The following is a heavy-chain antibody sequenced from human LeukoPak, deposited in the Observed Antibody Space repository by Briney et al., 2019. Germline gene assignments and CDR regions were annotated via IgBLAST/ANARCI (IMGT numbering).Heavy chain of an antibody. J-gene: IGHJ4*01. Sequence: SETLSLTCTVSGYSISSGYYWSWIRQPPGKGLEWIGYIYYSGSTNYNPSLKSRVAISVDTSKNQFSLKLDSVTAADTAVYYCARLQATVTIHAYFDYWGQGTLVTVSS. CDR3: ARLQATVTIHAYFDY. CDR1: GYSISSGYY. CDR2: IYYSGST. V-gene: IGHV4-61*01. D-gene: IGHD4-17*01.